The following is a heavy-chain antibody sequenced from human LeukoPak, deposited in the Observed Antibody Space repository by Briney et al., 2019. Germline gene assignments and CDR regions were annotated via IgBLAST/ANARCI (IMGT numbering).Heavy chain of an antibody. CDR1: GGSISSYY. Sequence: SETLSLTCTVSGGSISSYYWSWIRQPPGKGPEWVGYIYYSGSTNYNPSLKSRVTISVDTSKNQFSLKLSSVTAADTAVYYCARMGTLYSSSSSAAFDIWGQGTMVTVSS. J-gene: IGHJ3*02. V-gene: IGHV4-59*01. CDR3: ARMGTLYSSSSSAAFDI. D-gene: IGHD6-6*01. CDR2: IYYSGST.